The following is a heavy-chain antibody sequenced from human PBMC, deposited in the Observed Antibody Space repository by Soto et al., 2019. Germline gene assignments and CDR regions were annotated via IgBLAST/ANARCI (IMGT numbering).Heavy chain of an antibody. J-gene: IGHJ6*02. V-gene: IGHV1-69*13. CDR2: IIPIFGTA. Sequence: SVKVSCKASGGTFSSYAISWVRQAPGQGLEWMGGIIPIFGTANYAQKFQGRVTITADEYTSTAYMELSSLRSEDTDVYYCAMGSSSSGLYVLHKYGMDVWGQGTTVTVSS. CDR1: GGTFSSYA. CDR3: AMGSSSSGLYVLHKYGMDV. D-gene: IGHD6-6*01.